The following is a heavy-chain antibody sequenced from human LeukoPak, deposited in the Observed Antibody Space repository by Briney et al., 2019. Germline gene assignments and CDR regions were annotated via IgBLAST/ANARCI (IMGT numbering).Heavy chain of an antibody. CDR3: ARATRYCSSTSCPDAFDI. J-gene: IGHJ3*02. Sequence: SETLSLTCTVSGGSISSYYWSWIRQPPGKGLEWIGYIYYSGSTNYNPSLKSRVTISVDTSKNQFSLKLSSVTAADTAVYYCARATRYCSSTSCPDAFDIWGQGTMVTVSS. CDR2: IYYSGST. V-gene: IGHV4-59*01. CDR1: GGSISSYY. D-gene: IGHD2-2*01.